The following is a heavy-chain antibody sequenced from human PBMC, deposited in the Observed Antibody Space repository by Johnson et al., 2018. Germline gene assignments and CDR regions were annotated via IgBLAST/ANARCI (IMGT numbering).Heavy chain of an antibody. Sequence: QVQLQESGPGLVKPSETLSLTCSVSGGSISPYYWSWIRQPPGKGLEWIGYIHYSGSTNYIPSLPSRLTISVDTSKNQFSLKLRSVTAADTAVYYCARLYDILTGVYAFDIWGQGTMVTVSS. J-gene: IGHJ3*02. V-gene: IGHV4-59*01. CDR3: ARLYDILTGVYAFDI. CDR2: IHYSGST. D-gene: IGHD3-9*01. CDR1: GGSISPYY.